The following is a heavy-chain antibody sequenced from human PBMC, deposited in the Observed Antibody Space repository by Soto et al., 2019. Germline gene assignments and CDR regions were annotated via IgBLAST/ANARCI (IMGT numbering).Heavy chain of an antibody. CDR2: IWYDGSNK. V-gene: IGHV3-33*01. CDR3: ARDLCSGGSCYLFDY. J-gene: IGHJ4*02. Sequence: KGLEWVAVIWYDGSNKYYADSVKGRFTISRDNSKNTLYLQMNSLRAEDTAVYYCARDLCSGGSCYLFDYWGQGTLVTVSS. D-gene: IGHD2-15*01.